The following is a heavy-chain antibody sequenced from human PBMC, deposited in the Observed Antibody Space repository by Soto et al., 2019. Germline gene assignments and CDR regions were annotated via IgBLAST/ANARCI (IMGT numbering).Heavy chain of an antibody. V-gene: IGHV3-30-3*01. D-gene: IGHD6-19*01. J-gene: IGHJ5*02. CDR3: ARDRPTEQWLDPGFFS. CDR2: ISYDGSNK. Sequence: EGSLILSCAASGFTFSSYSMHWDRQAPGKGLEWVAVISYDGSNKYYADSVKGRFTISRDNSKNTLYLQMNSLRAEDTAVYYFARDRPTEQWLDPGFFSWGQGTLVTVSS. CDR1: GFTFSSYS.